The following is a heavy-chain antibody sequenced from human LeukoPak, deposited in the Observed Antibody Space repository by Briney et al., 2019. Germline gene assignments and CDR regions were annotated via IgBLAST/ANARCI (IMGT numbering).Heavy chain of an antibody. D-gene: IGHD6-19*01. Sequence: PGGSLRLSCAASGFTFSSYAMHWVRQAPGKGLEWVAVISYDGSNKYYADSVKGRFTISRDNSKNTLYLQMNSLRAEDTAVYYCARERAVLDYWGQGTLVTVFS. CDR1: GFTFSSYA. J-gene: IGHJ4*02. CDR2: ISYDGSNK. V-gene: IGHV3-30*04. CDR3: ARERAVLDY.